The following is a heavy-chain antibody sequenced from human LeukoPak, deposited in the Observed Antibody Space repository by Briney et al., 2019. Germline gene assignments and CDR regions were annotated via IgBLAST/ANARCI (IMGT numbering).Heavy chain of an antibody. CDR2: IDGSGGST. CDR3: AKDRPTVYSSSWLHFLDS. J-gene: IGHJ4*02. CDR1: GFTFSSYG. Sequence: PGGSLRLSCAASGFTFSSYGMHWVRQAPGKGLEWVSYIDGSGGSTNYADSVKGRFTVSRDNSKNTLYLQMNSLRADDTAVYYCAKDRPTVYSSSWLHFLDSWGQGTLVTVSS. D-gene: IGHD6-13*01. V-gene: IGHV3-23*01.